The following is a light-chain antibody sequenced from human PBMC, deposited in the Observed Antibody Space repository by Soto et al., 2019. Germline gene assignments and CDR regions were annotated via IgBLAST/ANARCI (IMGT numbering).Light chain of an antibody. Sequence: EIVLTQSPATLSLSPGERATLSCRASQSVSSSLAWYQQKPGQAPRLLIYDASNRATGIPARFSGSGSGTDFTLTISSLEPEDFAVYYCQQRSNWPLITVGQGTRLEI. V-gene: IGKV3-11*01. J-gene: IGKJ5*01. CDR3: QQRSNWPLIT. CDR1: QSVSSS. CDR2: DAS.